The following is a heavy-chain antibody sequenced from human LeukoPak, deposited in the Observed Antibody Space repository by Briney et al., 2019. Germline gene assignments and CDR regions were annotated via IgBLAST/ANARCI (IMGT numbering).Heavy chain of an antibody. CDR1: GFTFSSYG. CDR3: ARGPNYDLVGYFDY. Sequence: EGSLRLSCAASGFTFSSYGIHWVRQAPGKGLEWVAVIWYDGSNKYYADSVKGRFTISRDNSKNTLYLQMNSLRAEDTAVYYCARGPNYDLVGYFDYWGQRTLVTVSS. J-gene: IGHJ4*02. CDR2: IWYDGSNK. D-gene: IGHD3-3*01. V-gene: IGHV3-33*01.